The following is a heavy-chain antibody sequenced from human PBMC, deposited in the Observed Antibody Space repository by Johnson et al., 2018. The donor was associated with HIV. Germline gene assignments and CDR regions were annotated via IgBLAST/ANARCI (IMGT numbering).Heavy chain of an antibody. CDR1: GFTFSSYG. CDR2: ISYDGSNK. Sequence: QVQLVESGGGLVQPGRSLRLSCAASGFTFSSYGMHWVRQVPGKGLEWVAVISYDGSNKYYADSVKGRFTISRDNSKNTLYLQMNSLRAEDTAVYYCARDSDSLYAFDIWGQGIMVTVSS. CDR3: ARDSDSLYAFDI. V-gene: IGHV3-30*03. J-gene: IGHJ3*02. D-gene: IGHD3-22*01.